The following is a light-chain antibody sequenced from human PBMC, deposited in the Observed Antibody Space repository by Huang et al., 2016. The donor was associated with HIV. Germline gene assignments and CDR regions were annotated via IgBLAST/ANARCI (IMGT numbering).Light chain of an antibody. V-gene: IGKV4-1*01. Sequence: DIVMTQSPDSLAVSLGERATINCKSSQTVLYSSNNKNYLAWYQQKPGKPPKLLIYGASAREAGCPDRFSGSGSGTDFTLTISSLQAADVAVYYCHQYYRSPWTFGQGTKVEIK. CDR2: GAS. J-gene: IGKJ1*01. CDR3: HQYYRSPWT. CDR1: QTVLYSSNNKNY.